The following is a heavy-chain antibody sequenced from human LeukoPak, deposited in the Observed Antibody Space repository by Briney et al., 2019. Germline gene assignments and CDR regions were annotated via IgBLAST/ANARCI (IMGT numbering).Heavy chain of an antibody. Sequence: SVKVPCKASGGTFSSYTIRWVPQAPGQGLEWMGRIIPILGIANYAQKFQGRVTITADKSTSTDYMELSSLRSEDGPGHVCARVRQSSVVPAAISYNWFDPGPQGPLVTVSS. CDR3: ARVRQSSVVPAAISYNWFDP. J-gene: IGHJ5*02. CDR1: GGTFSSYT. CDR2: IIPILGIA. D-gene: IGHD2-2*01. V-gene: IGHV1-69*10.